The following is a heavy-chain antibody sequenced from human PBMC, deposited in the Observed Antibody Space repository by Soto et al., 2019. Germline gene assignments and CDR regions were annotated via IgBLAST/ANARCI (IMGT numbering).Heavy chain of an antibody. J-gene: IGHJ6*02. CDR1: GGTFSSYA. V-gene: IGHV1-69*13. Sequence: SVKVSCKASGGTFSSYAISWVRQAPGQGLEWMGGIIPIFGTANYAQKFQGRVTITADESTSTAYMELSSLRSEDTAVYYCARAMLGELSTHYYYYGMDVWGQGTTVT. D-gene: IGHD3-16*02. CDR3: ARAMLGELSTHYYYYGMDV. CDR2: IIPIFGTA.